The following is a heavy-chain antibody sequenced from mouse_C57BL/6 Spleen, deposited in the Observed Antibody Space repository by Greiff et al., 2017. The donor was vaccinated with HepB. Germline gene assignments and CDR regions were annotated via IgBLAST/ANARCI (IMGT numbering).Heavy chain of an antibody. D-gene: IGHD2-3*01. J-gene: IGHJ4*01. CDR2: ISYDGSN. CDR1: GYSITSGYY. V-gene: IGHV3-6*01. Sequence: DVQLQESGPGLVKPSQSLSLTCSVTGYSITSGYYWNWIRQFPGNKLEWMGYISYDGSNNYNPSLKNRISITRDTAKNQFFLKLNSVTTEDTATYYWARDGRWLPPYAMDDWGQGTSGTVSS. CDR3: ARDGRWLPPYAMDD.